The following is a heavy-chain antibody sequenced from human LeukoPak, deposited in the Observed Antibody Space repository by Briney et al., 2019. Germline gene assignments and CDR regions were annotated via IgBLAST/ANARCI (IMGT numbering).Heavy chain of an antibody. CDR1: GFTASSNY. Sequence: GGSLRLSCAASGFTASSNYMSWVRQAPVKGLEWVSVIYSGGSTYYADSVKGRFTISRDNSKNTLYLQMNSLRAEDTAVYYCARGSSNYDFWSGYYPAPFYYYYYGMDVWGQGTTVTVSS. D-gene: IGHD3-3*01. CDR3: ARGSSNYDFWSGYYPAPFYYYYYGMDV. J-gene: IGHJ6*02. V-gene: IGHV3-53*01. CDR2: IYSGGST.